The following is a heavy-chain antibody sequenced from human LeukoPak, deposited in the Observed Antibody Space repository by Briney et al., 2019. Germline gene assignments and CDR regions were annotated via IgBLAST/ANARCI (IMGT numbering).Heavy chain of an antibody. CDR1: GYSISSGYY. CDR3: ARAPMYYYDSSGLDYYFDY. V-gene: IGHV4-38-2*02. Sequence: SETLSLTCTVSGYSISSGYYWGWIQQPPGKGLEWIGSIYHSGSTYYNPSLKSRVTISVDTSKNQFSLKLSSVTAADTAVYYCARAPMYYYDSSGLDYYFDYWGRGTLVTVSS. D-gene: IGHD3-22*01. CDR2: IYHSGST. J-gene: IGHJ4*02.